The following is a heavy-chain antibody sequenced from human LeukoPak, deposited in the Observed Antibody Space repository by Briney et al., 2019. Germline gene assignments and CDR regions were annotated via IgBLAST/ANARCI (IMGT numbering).Heavy chain of an antibody. CDR1: GGSITTTNF. CDR2: VSVSGLS. V-gene: IGHV4-4*02. J-gene: IGHJ4*02. Sequence: GTLSLTCGVSGGSITTTNFWSWVRQTPGQGLEWIGEVSVSGLSDYNPSLRGRVTMSLDTSENHLSLKLTSVTAADTAVYYCTRENAAFSPIGYWGQGTLVTV. D-gene: IGHD6-25*01. CDR3: TRENAAFSPIGY.